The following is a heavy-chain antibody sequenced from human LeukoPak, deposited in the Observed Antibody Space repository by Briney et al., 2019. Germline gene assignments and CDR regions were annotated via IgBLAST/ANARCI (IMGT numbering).Heavy chain of an antibody. CDR2: ISGSGGST. Sequence: PGGSLRLSCAASGFTFSSYAMSWVRQAPGKGLEWVSAISGSGGSTYYADSVKGRFTISRDNSKNTLYLQMNSLRAEDTAVYYCAKAGSRAPVAGPFDYWGQGTLVTVSS. CDR1: GFTFSSYA. V-gene: IGHV3-23*01. J-gene: IGHJ4*02. D-gene: IGHD3-10*01. CDR3: AKAGSRAPVAGPFDY.